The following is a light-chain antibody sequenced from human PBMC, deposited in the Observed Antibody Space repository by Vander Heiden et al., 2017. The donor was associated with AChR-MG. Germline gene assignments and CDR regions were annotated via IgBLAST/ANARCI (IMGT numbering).Light chain of an antibody. CDR3: QQYHNWLT. CDR1: QSVSNN. CDR2: AVS. V-gene: IGKV3-15*01. Sequence: DIVMTQSPVTVSVSPGERATLSCRASQSVSNNLAWYQQKPGLAPRLLIYAVSVRATGVPARFSGSGSGTDFTLTISSLQSEDFAIYYCQQYHNWLTFGGGTKVGI. J-gene: IGKJ4*01.